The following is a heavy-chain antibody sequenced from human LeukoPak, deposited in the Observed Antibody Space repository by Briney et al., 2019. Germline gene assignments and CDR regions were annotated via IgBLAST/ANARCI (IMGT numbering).Heavy chain of an antibody. V-gene: IGHV4-59*08. D-gene: IGHD6-19*01. J-gene: IGHJ4*02. CDR2: IYYTGGT. Sequence: PTETLSLTCTVSGGSISPFYWNWIRQPPGKGLEWIGYIYYTGGTSYSPSLNSRATISVDTSKNQISLKLNSVTAADTAVYYCARHGSRAVAGYFDYWGQGTLVTASS. CDR3: ARHGSRAVAGYFDY. CDR1: GGSISPFY.